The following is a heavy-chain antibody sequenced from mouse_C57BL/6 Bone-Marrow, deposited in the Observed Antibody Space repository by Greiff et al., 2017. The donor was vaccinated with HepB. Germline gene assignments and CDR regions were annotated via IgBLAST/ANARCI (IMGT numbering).Heavy chain of an antibody. CDR3: ARWEGRIYAMDY. CDR1: GFTFSDYG. CDR2: ISSGSSTI. D-gene: IGHD3-3*01. V-gene: IGHV5-17*01. Sequence: EVKLQESGGGLVKPGGSLKLSCAASGFTFSDYGMHWVRQAPEKGLGWVAYISSGSSTIYYADTVKGRFTISRDNAKNTLFLQMTSLRSEDTAMYYCARWEGRIYAMDYWGQGTSITFSS. J-gene: IGHJ4*01.